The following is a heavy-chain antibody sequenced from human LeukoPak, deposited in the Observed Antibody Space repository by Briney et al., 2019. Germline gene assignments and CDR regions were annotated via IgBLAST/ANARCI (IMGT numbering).Heavy chain of an antibody. J-gene: IGHJ3*01. CDR1: GYTFTSYD. CDR2: MNPNSGNT. CDR3: ASAHCSGSSCFWGAFEF. D-gene: IGHD2-2*01. V-gene: IGHV1-8*01. Sequence: GASVKVSCKASGYTFTSYDINWVRQATGQGLEWMGWMNPNSGNTGYAQKFQGRVTMTRNTSISTAYMELSSLRSEDTAVYYCASAHCSGSSCFWGAFEFWGQGTMVTVSS.